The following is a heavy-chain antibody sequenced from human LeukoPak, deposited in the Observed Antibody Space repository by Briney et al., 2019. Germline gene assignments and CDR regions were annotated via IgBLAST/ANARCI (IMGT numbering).Heavy chain of an antibody. CDR1: GFIFSNHI. CDR2: IYSGGST. CDR3: ARGGTIPY. D-gene: IGHD2-2*01. V-gene: IGHV3-53*01. J-gene: IGHJ4*02. Sequence: GGSLRLSCAASGFIFSNHIMNWVRQAPGKGLEWVSVIYSGGSTYYADSVKGRFTISRDNSKNTLYLQMNSLRAEDTAVYYCARGGTIPYWGQGTLVTVSS.